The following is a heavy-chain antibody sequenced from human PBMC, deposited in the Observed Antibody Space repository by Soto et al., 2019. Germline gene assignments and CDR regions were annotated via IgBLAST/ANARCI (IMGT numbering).Heavy chain of an antibody. J-gene: IGHJ4*02. CDR3: ASKASYYYGSGSYYPFDY. V-gene: IGHV1-69*01. Sequence: QVQLVQSGVEVKKPGSWVKASCRASEGTLSGYAITWFRRAPGQGLGWMGGIIPIFVTANYAQKFQGRVTITADESTSTAYMELSSLRSEDTAVYYCASKASYYYGSGSYYPFDYWGQGTLVTVSS. D-gene: IGHD3-10*01. CDR1: EGTLSGYA. CDR2: IIPIFVTA.